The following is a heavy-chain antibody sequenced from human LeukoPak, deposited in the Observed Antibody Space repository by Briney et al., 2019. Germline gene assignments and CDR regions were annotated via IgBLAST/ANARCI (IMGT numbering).Heavy chain of an antibody. J-gene: IGHJ6*04. D-gene: IGHD6-13*01. V-gene: IGHV1-18*04. CDR2: ISAYNGNT. CDR1: GYTFTSYG. CDR3: ARDLPYSSGWSYYYGMDV. Sequence: ASVKVSCKASGYTFTSYGISWVRQAPGQGLEWMGWISAYNGNTNYAQKLQGRVTMTTDTSTSTAYMELRSLRSDDTAVYYCARDLPYSSGWSYYYGMDVWGKGTTVTVSS.